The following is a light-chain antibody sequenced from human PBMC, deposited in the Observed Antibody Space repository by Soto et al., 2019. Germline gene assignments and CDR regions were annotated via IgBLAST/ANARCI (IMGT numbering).Light chain of an antibody. Sequence: QSVLTQPVSVSGSPGQSITISCTGTSSDVGGYNFVSWYQQYPGKAPKLIIFDVSNRPSGVSDRFSGSKSGDTASLTISGLHTEDEADYYCNSYTSSSRPNYVFGTGTKVTVL. CDR1: SSDVGGYNF. CDR3: NSYTSSSRPNYV. J-gene: IGLJ1*01. V-gene: IGLV2-14*01. CDR2: DVS.